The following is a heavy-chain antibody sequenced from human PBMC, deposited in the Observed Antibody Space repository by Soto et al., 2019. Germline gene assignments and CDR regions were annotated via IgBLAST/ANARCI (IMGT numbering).Heavy chain of an antibody. CDR2: INPTGTMT. Sequence: ASVKVSCKASGYTFITSYYTHWVRQAPGQGLEWMGIINPTGTMTKYSERFQGRLTMTRDTSTSTDYMELSTLTSGDTAVYFCARDTGYDHDAFDIWGQGTMVTVSS. D-gene: IGHD5-12*01. J-gene: IGHJ3*02. CDR3: ARDTGYDHDAFDI. V-gene: IGHV1-46*01. CDR1: GYTFITSYY.